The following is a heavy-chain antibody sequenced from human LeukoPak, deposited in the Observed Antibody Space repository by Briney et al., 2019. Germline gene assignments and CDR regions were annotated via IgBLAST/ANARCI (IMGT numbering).Heavy chain of an antibody. CDR2: IRQDGSEK. J-gene: IGHJ4*02. Sequence: PGGSLGRSCAASGFTFSSYWMSWVRQAPGKGLEWVANIRQDGSEKYYVDSVKGQFTISRDNAKNSLYLQMTSLRAEDTAVYYCARENRSTSCCFDYWSQGTPVTVSS. CDR3: ARENRSTSCCFDY. D-gene: IGHD2-2*01. CDR1: GFTFSSYW. V-gene: IGHV3-7*01.